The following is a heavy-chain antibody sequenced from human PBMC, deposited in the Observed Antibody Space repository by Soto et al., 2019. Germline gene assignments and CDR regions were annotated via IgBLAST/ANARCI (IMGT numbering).Heavy chain of an antibody. CDR1: GFTFSSYA. CDR2: ISSNGGST. J-gene: IGHJ5*02. CDR3: GVLYYYGSGSYYNPNWFDP. Sequence: GGSLRLSCSASGFTFSSYAMHWVRQAPGKGLEYVSAISSNGGSTYYADSVKGRFTISRDNSKNTLYLQMSSLRAEDTAVYYCGVLYYYGSGSYYNPNWFDPWGQGTLVTVSS. D-gene: IGHD3-10*01. V-gene: IGHV3-64D*08.